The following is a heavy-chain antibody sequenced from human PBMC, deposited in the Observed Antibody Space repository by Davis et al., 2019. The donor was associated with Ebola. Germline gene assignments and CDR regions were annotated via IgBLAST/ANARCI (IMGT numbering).Heavy chain of an antibody. Sequence: GESLRLSCAASGFTFSSYGMHWVRQAPGKGLEWVAVIWYDGSNKYYADSVKGRFTISRDNSKNTLYLQMNSLRAEDTAVYYCARVGGYSSGWSDYWGQGTLVTVSS. CDR2: IWYDGSNK. J-gene: IGHJ4*02. V-gene: IGHV3-33*08. CDR3: ARVGGYSSGWSDY. D-gene: IGHD6-19*01. CDR1: GFTFSSYG.